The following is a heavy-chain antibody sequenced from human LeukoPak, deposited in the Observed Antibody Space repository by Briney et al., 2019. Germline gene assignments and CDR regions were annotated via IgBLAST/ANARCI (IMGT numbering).Heavy chain of an antibody. CDR2: INAGNGNT. D-gene: IGHD2-2*03. CDR1: GYTFTIYA. J-gene: IGHJ6*02. CDR3: ARGDGYCTSTSCYDYYYGMDV. Sequence: ASVKVSCKASGYTFTIYAMHWVRQAPGQRLEWMGWINAGNGNTKYSQKFQGRVTITRDTSASTAYMELSSLRSEDTAVYYCARGDGYCTSTSCYDYYYGMDVWGQGTTVTVSS. V-gene: IGHV1-3*01.